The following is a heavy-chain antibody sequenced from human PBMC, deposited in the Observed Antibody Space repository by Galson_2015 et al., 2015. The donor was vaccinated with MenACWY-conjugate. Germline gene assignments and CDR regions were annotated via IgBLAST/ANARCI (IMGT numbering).Heavy chain of an antibody. V-gene: IGHV3-23*01. J-gene: IGHJ4*02. CDR1: GFTFSNYA. CDR3: AKPISSYYDFMTGDS. D-gene: IGHD3-3*01. Sequence: SLRLSCAASGFTFSNYAMTWVRQALGKGLEWVSSINNRGSATYYVDSVKGRFTISRDNSKNTLFLQMNSLRAEDTALYYCAKPISSYYDFMTGDSWGQGTLVTVSS. CDR2: INNRGSAT.